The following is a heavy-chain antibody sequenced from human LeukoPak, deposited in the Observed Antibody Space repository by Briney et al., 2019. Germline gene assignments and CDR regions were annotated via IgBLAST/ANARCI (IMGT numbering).Heavy chain of an antibody. Sequence: GGSLRLSCAASGLDFSSYSMNWVGQAAGKGLEWVSSISSSSSYIYYADSVKGRFTISRDNAKNSLYLQMNSLRAEDTAVYYCARTDFDYWGQGTLVTVSS. V-gene: IGHV3-21*01. CDR1: GLDFSSYS. CDR3: ARTDFDY. CDR2: ISSSSSYI. J-gene: IGHJ4*02.